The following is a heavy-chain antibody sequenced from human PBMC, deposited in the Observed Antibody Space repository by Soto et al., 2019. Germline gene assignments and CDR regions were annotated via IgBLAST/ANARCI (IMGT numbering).Heavy chain of an antibody. CDR2: ISSTSDYI. CDR3: AGRIAAGGGLDV. CDR1: GFTFGSRT. Sequence: EVQLVESGGGLVKPGGSLRLSCEASGFTFGSRTMTWVRQAPGKGLEWVSSISSTSDYIHYADSVKGRFTISRDNANNSLFLQMNSLRAEDTALYYCAGRIAAGGGLDVWGRGTTVSVSS. J-gene: IGHJ6*02. V-gene: IGHV3-21*02. D-gene: IGHD6-13*01.